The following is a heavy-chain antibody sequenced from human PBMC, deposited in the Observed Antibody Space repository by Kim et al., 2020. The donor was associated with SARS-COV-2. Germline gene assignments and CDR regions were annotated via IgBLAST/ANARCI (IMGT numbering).Heavy chain of an antibody. V-gene: IGHV4-31*03. CDR2: IFYSGST. CDR3: ASFEDGVVGALS. J-gene: IGHJ3*01. Sequence: SETLSLTCTVSGGSISSGGYYWSWIRQHPGKGLEWIGYIFYSGSTYNNPSLKSRVTISVDMSENQFSLKLSSVTAADTAVYYCASFEDGVVGALSWGQGTMVTVSS. D-gene: IGHD2-15*01. CDR1: GGSISSGGYY.